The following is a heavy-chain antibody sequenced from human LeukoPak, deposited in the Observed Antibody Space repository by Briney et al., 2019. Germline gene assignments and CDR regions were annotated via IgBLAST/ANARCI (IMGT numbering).Heavy chain of an antibody. CDR3: VAWGPPFDY. V-gene: IGHV3-53*01. CDR1: GFTVSNNY. CDR2: IYSGGST. D-gene: IGHD3-16*01. J-gene: IGHJ4*02. Sequence: GGSLRLSCAPSGFTVSNNYMKWARQAPGKGLEWVSIIYSGGSTFYADSVQGRFTISRDISKNTLYLQMNNLRAEDTAVYYCVAWGPPFDYWGQGTLVTVSS.